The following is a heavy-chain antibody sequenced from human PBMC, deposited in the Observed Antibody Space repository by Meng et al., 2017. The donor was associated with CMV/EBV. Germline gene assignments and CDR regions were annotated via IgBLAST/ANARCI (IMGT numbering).Heavy chain of an antibody. Sequence: QGYLRQLGAGLLKPSEALSLTCAAYGGSFSGYYWSWIRQPPGKGLEWIGEINHSGSTNYNPSLKSRVTISVDTSKNQFSLKLSSVTAADTAVYYCARAKIMYYYDSSGYYYDYWGQGTLVTVSS. J-gene: IGHJ4*02. D-gene: IGHD3-22*01. CDR2: INHSGST. V-gene: IGHV4-34*01. CDR1: GGSFSGYY. CDR3: ARAKIMYYYDSSGYYYDY.